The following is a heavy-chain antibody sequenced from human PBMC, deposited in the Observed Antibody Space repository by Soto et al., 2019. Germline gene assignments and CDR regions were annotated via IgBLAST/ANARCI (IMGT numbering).Heavy chain of an antibody. J-gene: IGHJ4*01. Sequence: PGGSLRLSCEASGFTFFSSYMNWVRQAPGKGLEWVSYISRGGDTVYYADSVKGRFTISRDNAKNSLYLQMNSLRAEDTAVYYCARDNNDGSFDYWGQGTLVTVSS. V-gene: IGHV3-48*01. CDR1: GFTFFSSY. D-gene: IGHD2-8*01. CDR2: ISRGGDTV. CDR3: ARDNNDGSFDY.